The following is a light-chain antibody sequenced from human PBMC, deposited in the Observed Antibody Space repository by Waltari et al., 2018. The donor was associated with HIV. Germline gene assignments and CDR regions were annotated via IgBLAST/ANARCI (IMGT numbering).Light chain of an antibody. CDR1: SSDVGGYDY. J-gene: IGLJ1*01. V-gene: IGLV2-14*01. CDR2: EVS. CDR3: SSYTNSNSGV. Sequence: QSALTQPASVSGSPGQSITLPCTGTSSDVGGYDYVSWYQQHPGKAPKLMIYEVSNRPSGVSNRFSGSKSGNTASLTISGLQAEDEADYYCSSYTNSNSGVFGTGTKVTVL.